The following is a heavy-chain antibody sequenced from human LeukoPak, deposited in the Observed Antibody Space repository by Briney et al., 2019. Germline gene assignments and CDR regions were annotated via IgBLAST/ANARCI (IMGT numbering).Heavy chain of an antibody. V-gene: IGHV3-23*01. D-gene: IGHD3-22*01. Sequence: PGGSLRLSCAASGFSFSSYAMSWVRQAPGKGLEWVSVISGSGGSTYYVDSVKGRFTISRDNSKSTLYLQMISLRAEDTAVYYCARAQGYYLTPDYWGQGTLVTVSS. CDR3: ARAQGYYLTPDY. CDR2: ISGSGGST. CDR1: GFSFSSYA. J-gene: IGHJ4*02.